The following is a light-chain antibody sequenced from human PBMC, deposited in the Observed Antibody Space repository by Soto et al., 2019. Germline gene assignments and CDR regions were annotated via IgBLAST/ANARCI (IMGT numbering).Light chain of an antibody. CDR2: CAS. V-gene: IGKV1-33*01. J-gene: IGKJ4*01. CDR3: QQYDNHHSLT. Sequence: DIQMTQSPSTLSVSVGDRVTVSCRASQDISTYLDWYQQKPGKAPKLLIYCASILETGVPSRFSGSGSGTDSNFTISSRKLEDVATYYCQQYDNHHSLTFGGGTKVEIK. CDR1: QDISTY.